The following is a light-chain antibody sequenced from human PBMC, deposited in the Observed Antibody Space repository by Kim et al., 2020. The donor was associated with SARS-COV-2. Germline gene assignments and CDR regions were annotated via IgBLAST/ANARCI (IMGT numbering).Light chain of an antibody. V-gene: IGLV3-9*01. CDR1: NIVTKN. J-gene: IGLJ3*02. CDR3: QMWDSSTWV. Sequence: SYELTQPLSVSVALGQTARITCGGNNIVTKNVHWYQQKPGQAPVLVMYRDTNRPSGIPERFSGSNSGNTATLTISRAQAGDEADYYCQMWDSSTWVFGGGTQLTVL. CDR2: RDT.